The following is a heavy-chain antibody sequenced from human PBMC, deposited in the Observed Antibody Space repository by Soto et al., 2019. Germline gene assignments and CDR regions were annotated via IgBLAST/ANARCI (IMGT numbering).Heavy chain of an antibody. V-gene: IGHV3-23*01. CDR1: GFTFSSYA. J-gene: IGHJ4*02. CDR2: ISGSGGST. CDR3: AKDSSGYYGVFDY. Sequence: PGGSLRLSCAASGFTFSSYAMSWVRQAPGKGLEWVSAISGSGGSTYYADSVKGRFTISRDNSKNTLYLQMDSLRAEDTAVYYCAKDSSGYYGVFDYWGQGTLVTVSS. D-gene: IGHD3-22*01.